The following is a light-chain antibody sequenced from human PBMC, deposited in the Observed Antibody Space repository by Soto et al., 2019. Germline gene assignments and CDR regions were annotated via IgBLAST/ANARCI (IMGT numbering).Light chain of an antibody. V-gene: IGKV3-15*01. J-gene: IGKJ4*01. CDR1: QSVSSN. CDR2: GAS. Sequence: ETVMTQSPATLSVSPGEGATLSCRASQSVSSNLAWYQQRPGQTPRLLVYGASIRATGMSARFSGSGSGTEFTLTISSLPSEDFALYYCQQYNDWPHTFGGGTKVEIK. CDR3: QQYNDWPHT.